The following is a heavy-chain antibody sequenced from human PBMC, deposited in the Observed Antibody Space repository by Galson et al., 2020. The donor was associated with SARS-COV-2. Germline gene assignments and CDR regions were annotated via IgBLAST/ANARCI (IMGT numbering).Heavy chain of an antibody. CDR1: GYTFTSYG. V-gene: IGHV1-18*04. CDR3: ARAERGYSGSYSATFDY. Sequence: GESLKISCKASGYTFTSYGISWVRQAPGQGLEWMGWISAYNGNTNYAQKLQGRVTMTTDTSTSTAYMELRSLRSDDTAVYYCARAERGYSGSYSATFDYWGQGTLVTVSS. CDR2: ISAYNGNT. J-gene: IGHJ4*02. D-gene: IGHD1-26*01.